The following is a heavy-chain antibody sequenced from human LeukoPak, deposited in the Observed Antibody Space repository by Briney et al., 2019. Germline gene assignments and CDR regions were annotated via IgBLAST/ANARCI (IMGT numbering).Heavy chain of an antibody. J-gene: IGHJ4*02. V-gene: IGHV3-7*01. D-gene: IGHD3-10*01. CDR3: ARAKTYYYGSGIGY. CDR1: GSPFSSNW. CDR2: KRQDGSEK. Sequence: PGGSLNLSCQASGSPFSSNWRTWFRKAPGKGLDWLANKRQDGSEKYYVDSVKGRFTISRDNAKNSLYLQMNSLRAEDTAVYYCARAKTYYYGSGIGYWGQGTLVTVSS.